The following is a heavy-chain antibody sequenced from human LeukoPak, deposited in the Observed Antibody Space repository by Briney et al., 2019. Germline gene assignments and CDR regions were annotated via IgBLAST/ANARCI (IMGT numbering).Heavy chain of an antibody. CDR3: AKDERNWNYNLASQTYD. CDR2: ISGSGVST. V-gene: IGHV3-23*01. Sequence: PGGSLRLSCAASGFRFSSYAMSWVSQAPGKGLEWVSAISGSGVSTYYADSVKGRFTVSRDNSKNTLYLQMSSLRAEDTAVYYCAKDERNWNYNLASQTYDWGQGTLVTVSS. D-gene: IGHD1-7*01. J-gene: IGHJ4*02. CDR1: GFRFSSYA.